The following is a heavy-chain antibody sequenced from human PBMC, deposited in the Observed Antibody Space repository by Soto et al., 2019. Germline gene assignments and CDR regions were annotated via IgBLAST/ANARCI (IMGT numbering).Heavy chain of an antibody. CDR2: ISSSSSTI. D-gene: IGHD1-7*01. CDR1: GFTFSSYS. Sequence: PGGSLRLSCAASGFTFSSYSMNWVRQAPGKGLEWVSYISSSSSTIYYADSVKGRFTISRDNAKNSLYLQMNSLRAEDTAVYYCARGRQSYNWNYGGSCAFDIWGQGTMVTVSS. J-gene: IGHJ3*02. V-gene: IGHV3-48*01. CDR3: ARGRQSYNWNYGGSCAFDI.